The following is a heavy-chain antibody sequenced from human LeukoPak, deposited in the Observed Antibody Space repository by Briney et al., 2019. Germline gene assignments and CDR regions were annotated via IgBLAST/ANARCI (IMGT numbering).Heavy chain of an antibody. CDR3: TSVRGRWLLPGFDP. V-gene: IGHV3-73*01. Sequence: GGSLRLSCAASGFTFSGSAMHWVRQASGKGLEWVGRIRSKANSYATAYAASVKGRFTISRDDSKNTAYLQMNSLKTEDTAVYYCTSVRGRWLLPGFDPWGQGTLVTVSS. J-gene: IGHJ5*02. D-gene: IGHD3-22*01. CDR2: IRSKANSYAT. CDR1: GFTFSGSA.